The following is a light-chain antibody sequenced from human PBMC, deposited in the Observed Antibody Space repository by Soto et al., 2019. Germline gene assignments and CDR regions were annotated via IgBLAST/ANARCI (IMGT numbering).Light chain of an antibody. J-gene: IGLJ3*02. CDR2: LNSDGSH. V-gene: IGLV4-69*01. CDR1: SGHSNYA. CDR3: QTWGSGIRV. Sequence: QSVLTQSPSASASLGASVKLTCTLSSGHSNYAIAWHQQQAEKGPRYLMKLNSDGSHSTGDGIPDRFSGSSSGAERYLTISSLQSEDEADYYCQTWGSGIRVFGGGTKVTVL.